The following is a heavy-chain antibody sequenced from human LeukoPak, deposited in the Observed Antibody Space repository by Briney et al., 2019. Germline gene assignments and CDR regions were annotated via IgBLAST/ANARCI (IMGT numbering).Heavy chain of an antibody. CDR1: GFTFSSYS. Sequence: GGSLRLSCAASGFTFSSYSMNWIRQAPGKGLEWVSSISSSSSYIYYADSVKGRFTISRDNAKNSLYLQMNSLRAEDTAVYYYARDRVTTTVTSQTGGDYWGQGTLVTVSS. V-gene: IGHV3-21*01. J-gene: IGHJ4*02. D-gene: IGHD4-17*01. CDR3: ARDRVTTTVTSQTGGDY. CDR2: ISSSSSYI.